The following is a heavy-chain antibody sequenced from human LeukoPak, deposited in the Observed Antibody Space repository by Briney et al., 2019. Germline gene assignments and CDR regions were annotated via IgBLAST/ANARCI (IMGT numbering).Heavy chain of an antibody. J-gene: IGHJ6*02. V-gene: IGHV4-59*08. CDR3: ARHGYSYGPYYYYGMDV. Sequence: SETLSLTCTVSGGSISSYYWSWIRQPPGKGLEWIGYIYYSGSTNYNPSLKSRVTISVDTSKNQFSLKLSSVTAADTAVYYCARHGYSYGPYYYYGMDVRGQGTTVTVSS. D-gene: IGHD5-18*01. CDR2: IYYSGST. CDR1: GGSISSYY.